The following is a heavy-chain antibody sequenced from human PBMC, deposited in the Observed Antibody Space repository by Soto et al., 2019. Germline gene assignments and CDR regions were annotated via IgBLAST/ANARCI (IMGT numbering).Heavy chain of an antibody. Sequence: KTLSLTCAVYGGSFSGYYWSWSRQPPGKGLEWIGEINHSGSTNYNPSLKSRVTISVDTSKNQFSLKLSSVTAADTAVYYCARGGAGYSSGYRGASFDYWGQGTLVTVS. CDR1: GGSFSGYY. CDR3: ARGGAGYSSGYRGASFDY. V-gene: IGHV4-34*01. D-gene: IGHD6-19*01. J-gene: IGHJ4*02. CDR2: INHSGST.